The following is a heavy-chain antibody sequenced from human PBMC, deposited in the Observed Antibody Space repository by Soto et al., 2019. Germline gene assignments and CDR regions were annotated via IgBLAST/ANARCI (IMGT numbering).Heavy chain of an antibody. Sequence: QVQLQESGPGLVKPSETLSLTCTVSGGSVSSGSYYWSWIRQPPGKGLEWIGYIYYSGSTNYNPSLKSRVTISVDTSKNQFSLKLSSVTAADTAVYYCARGLLQQYEAPQTSWFDPWGQGTLVTVSS. CDR3: ARGLLQQYEAPQTSWFDP. V-gene: IGHV4-61*01. J-gene: IGHJ5*02. D-gene: IGHD1-1*01. CDR2: IYYSGST. CDR1: GGSVSSGSYY.